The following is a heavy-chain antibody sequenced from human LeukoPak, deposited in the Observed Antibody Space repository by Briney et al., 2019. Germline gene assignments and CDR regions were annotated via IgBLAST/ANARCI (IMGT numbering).Heavy chain of an antibody. CDR1: GYIFSTYW. CDR2: INPGDYDM. CDR3: AREDYSGNPIFDY. V-gene: IGHV5-51*01. J-gene: IGHJ4*02. Sequence: GESLNLSCKVSGYIFSTYWIGWVRQMPGKGLEWLGIINPGDYDMRYSPSFEGQVTFSVDKSISTAYLQWSALKASDTAMYYCAREDYSGNPIFDYWGQGTLVTVSS. D-gene: IGHD4-23*01.